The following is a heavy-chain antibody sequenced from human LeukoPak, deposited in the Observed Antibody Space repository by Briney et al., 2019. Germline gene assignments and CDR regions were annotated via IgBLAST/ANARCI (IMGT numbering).Heavy chain of an antibody. CDR2: FDPEDGET. V-gene: IGHV1-24*01. J-gene: IGHJ4*02. Sequence: ASVKVSCKVSGYTLTELSMHWVRRAPGKGLEWMGGFDPEDGETIYAQKFQGRVTMTEDTSTDTAYMELSSLRSEDTAVYYRATHILTGYYPKYYFDYWGQGTLVTVSS. CDR3: ATHILTGYYPKYYFDY. D-gene: IGHD3-9*01. CDR1: GYTLTELS.